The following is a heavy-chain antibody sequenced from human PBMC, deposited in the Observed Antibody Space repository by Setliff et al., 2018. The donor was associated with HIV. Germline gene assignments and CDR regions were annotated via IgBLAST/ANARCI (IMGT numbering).Heavy chain of an antibody. J-gene: IGHJ6*03. CDR3: ARLRRGGYYIRGYYYYMDV. V-gene: IGHV4-38-2*01. Sequence: SETLSLTCSVSGYPISSGFYWGWVRQSPGRGQEPPGRGLQWIGHIYRSGSTYYNPSLRGRVTMSIDTSKDQFSLKLSSVTAADTAVYYCARLRRGGYYIRGYYYYMDVWGKGTTVTVSS. CDR1: GYPISSGFY. D-gene: IGHD3-3*01. CDR2: IYRSGST.